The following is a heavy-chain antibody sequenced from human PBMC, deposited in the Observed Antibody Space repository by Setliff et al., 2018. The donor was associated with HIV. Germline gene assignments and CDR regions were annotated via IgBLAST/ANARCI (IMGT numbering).Heavy chain of an antibody. CDR2: INAYNGDT. CDR1: GHTFSDYG. CDR3: GRDRGGDRRYFEY. D-gene: IGHD3-16*01. V-gene: IGHV1-18*01. J-gene: IGHJ4*02. Sequence: ATVKVSCKASGHTFSDYGISWKRQAPGQGFEWLGWINAYNGDTNYAPKFQGRVTMTRDKSTSTAYMELRSMRSDDTAVYYCGRDRGGDRRYFEYWGQGTLVTVSS.